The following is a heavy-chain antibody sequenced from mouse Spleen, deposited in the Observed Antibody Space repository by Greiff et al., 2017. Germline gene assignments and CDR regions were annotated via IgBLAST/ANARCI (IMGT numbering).Heavy chain of an antibody. CDR3: ARQDYGSSLFDY. CDR2: ISSGSSTI. D-gene: IGHD1-1*01. CDR1: GFTFSDYG. J-gene: IGHJ2*01. Sequence: EVKLVESGGGLVKPGGSLKLSCAASGFTFSDYGMHWVRQAPEKGLEWVAYISSGSSTIYYADTVKGRFTISRDNAKNTLFLQMTSLRSEDTAMYYCARQDYGSSLFDYWGQGTTVTVSS. V-gene: IGHV5-17*01.